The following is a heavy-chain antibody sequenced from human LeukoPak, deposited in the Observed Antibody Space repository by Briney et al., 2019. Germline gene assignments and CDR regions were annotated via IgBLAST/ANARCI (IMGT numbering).Heavy chain of an antibody. V-gene: IGHV3-21*01. CDR2: ITSSPSYM. Sequence: GGSLRLSCAVAGFIVSINHMNWVRQAPGKGLEWVSSITSSPSYMYYADSVKGRFAISRDNAKNSLYLQMNSLRAEDTAVYYCARDSSGYQWGQGTLVTVSS. D-gene: IGHD3-22*01. J-gene: IGHJ4*02. CDR3: ARDSSGYQ. CDR1: GFIVSINH.